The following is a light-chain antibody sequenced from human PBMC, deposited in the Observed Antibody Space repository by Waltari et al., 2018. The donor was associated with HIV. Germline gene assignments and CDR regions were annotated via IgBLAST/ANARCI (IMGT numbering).Light chain of an antibody. J-gene: IGLJ2*01. CDR3: SSYTSSSSVL. CDR2: EVT. Sequence: QSALTQPASVSGSPGQSITISCTGTSSDVGGYNYVSWYQLHPGKAPKLMIFEVTNRPSGVSNRFSGSKSGNTASLTIPGLQAEDEADYYCSSYTSSSSVLFGGWTKLTVL. CDR1: SSDVGGYNY. V-gene: IGLV2-14*01.